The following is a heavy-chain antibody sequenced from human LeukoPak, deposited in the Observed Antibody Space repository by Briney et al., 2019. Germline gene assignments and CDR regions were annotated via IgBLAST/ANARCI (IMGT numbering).Heavy chain of an antibody. Sequence: GGSLRLSCAASGFIFSTYWMSWVRQAPGKGLEWVANIKQDGSDDYYVDSVKGRFTISRDNVKNSLWLQNNSLRAEDTAVYYCARVSSGSSIHFDYWGQGTLVTVSS. CDR2: IKQDGSDD. D-gene: IGHD6-13*01. J-gene: IGHJ4*02. V-gene: IGHV3-7*04. CDR3: ARVSSGSSIHFDY. CDR1: GFIFSTYW.